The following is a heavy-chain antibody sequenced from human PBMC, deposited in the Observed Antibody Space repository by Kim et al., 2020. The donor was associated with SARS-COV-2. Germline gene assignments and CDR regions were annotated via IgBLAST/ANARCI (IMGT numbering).Heavy chain of an antibody. CDR2: ISYDGSNK. CDR3: ARPRIQLWQGEDAFDI. D-gene: IGHD5-18*01. J-gene: IGHJ3*02. CDR1: GFTFSSYA. V-gene: IGHV3-30*04. Sequence: GGSLRLSCAASGFTFSSYAMHWVRQAPGKGLEWVAVISYDGSNKYYADSVKGRFTISRDNSKNTLYLQMNSLRAEDTAVYYCARPRIQLWQGEDAFDIWG.